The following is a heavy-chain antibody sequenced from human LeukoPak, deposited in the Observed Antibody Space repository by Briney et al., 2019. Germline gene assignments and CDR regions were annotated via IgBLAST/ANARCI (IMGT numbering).Heavy chain of an antibody. CDR3: EKERYFGAGSYYNAPDF. CDR1: GFTFSSYG. CDR2: ISYDGSNK. V-gene: IGHV3-30*18. J-gene: IGHJ4*02. D-gene: IGHD3-10*01. Sequence: PGRSLRLSCAASGFTFSSYGMHWVRQAPGKGLEWVAVISYDGSNKYYADSVKGRFTISRDNSKNTLYLQMNSLRAEDTAVYYCEKERYFGAGSYYNAPDFWGQGTLVTVSS.